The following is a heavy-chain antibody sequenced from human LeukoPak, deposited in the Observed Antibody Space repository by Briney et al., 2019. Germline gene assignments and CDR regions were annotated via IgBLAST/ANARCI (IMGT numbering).Heavy chain of an antibody. Sequence: SETLSLTCAVYGGSFSGYYWSWIRRPPGKGLEWIGYIYYSGSTNYNPSLKSRVTISVDTSKNQFSLKLSSVTAADTAVYYCARDVKYYYGSGSYYKFDYYYYYMDVWGKGTTVTVSS. CDR2: IYYSGST. CDR3: ARDVKYYYGSGSYYKFDYYYYYMDV. V-gene: IGHV4-59*01. CDR1: GGSFSGYY. J-gene: IGHJ6*03. D-gene: IGHD3-10*01.